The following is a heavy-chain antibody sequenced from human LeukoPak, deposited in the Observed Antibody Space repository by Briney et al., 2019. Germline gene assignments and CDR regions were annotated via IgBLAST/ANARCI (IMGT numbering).Heavy chain of an antibody. J-gene: IGHJ5*01. CDR2: IYYSGST. Sequence: PSQTLSLTCTVSGGSISSGDYYWSWIRQPPGKGLEWIGYIYYSGSTYYNPSLKSRVTISVDTSKNQFSLKLSSVTAADTAAYYCARGENWNYLFDCWGQGTLVTVSS. CDR3: ARGENWNYLFDC. D-gene: IGHD1-7*01. CDR1: GGSISSGDYY. V-gene: IGHV4-30-4*01.